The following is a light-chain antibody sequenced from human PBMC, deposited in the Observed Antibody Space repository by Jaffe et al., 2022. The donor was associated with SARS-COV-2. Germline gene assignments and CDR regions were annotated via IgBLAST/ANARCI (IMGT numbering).Light chain of an antibody. V-gene: IGKV3-15*01. Sequence: EIVMTQSPATLSVSPGERATLSCRASQGVSTNLAWYQQKPGQAPRLLIYGASTRASGIPARFSGSASGTEFTLSISSLQSEDFAVYYCQQYHVWLTFGGGTKVEIK. J-gene: IGKJ4*01. CDR3: QQYHVWLT. CDR1: QGVSTN. CDR2: GAS.